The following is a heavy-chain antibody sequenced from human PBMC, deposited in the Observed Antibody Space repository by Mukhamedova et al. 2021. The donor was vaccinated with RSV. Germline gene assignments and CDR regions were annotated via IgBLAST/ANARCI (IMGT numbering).Heavy chain of an antibody. V-gene: IGHV3-23*03. CDR2: IYSGGSST. J-gene: IGHJ4*01. CDR3: AKVWYCSSTSCFLNDY. D-gene: IGHD2-2*01. Sequence: EWVSVIYSGGSSTYYADSVKGRFTISRDNSKNTLYLQMNSLRAEDTAVYYCAKVWYCSSTSCFLNDYWGHG.